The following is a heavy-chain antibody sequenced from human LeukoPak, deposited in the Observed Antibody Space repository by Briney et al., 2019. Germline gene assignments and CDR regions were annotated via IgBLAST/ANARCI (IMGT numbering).Heavy chain of an antibody. CDR1: GGTFSSYA. D-gene: IGHD3-10*01. Sequence: SVKVSCKASGGTFSSYAISWVRQAPGQGLEWMGRIIPILGIANYAQKFQGRVTITADKSTSTAYMELSSLRSEDTAVYYCARAYYYGSGSYSSWGQGTLVTVSS. CDR3: ARAYYYGSGSYSS. CDR2: IIPILGIA. V-gene: IGHV1-69*04. J-gene: IGHJ4*02.